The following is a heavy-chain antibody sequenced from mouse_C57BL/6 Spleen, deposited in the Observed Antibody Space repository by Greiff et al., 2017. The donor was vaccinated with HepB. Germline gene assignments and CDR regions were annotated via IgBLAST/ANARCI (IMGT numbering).Heavy chain of an antibody. CDR3: ARAEGKDYAMDY. D-gene: IGHD1-3*01. CDR2: IDPGDGDT. Sequence: VQLQQSGPELVKPGASVKISCKASGYAFSGSWMNWVKQRPGEGLEWIGRIDPGDGDTNYNGKFKGKATLTADKSSSTAYMQLSSLTSEDSSVYLGARAEGKDYAMDYWGQGTSVTVSS. CDR1: GYAFSGSW. J-gene: IGHJ4*01. V-gene: IGHV1-82*01.